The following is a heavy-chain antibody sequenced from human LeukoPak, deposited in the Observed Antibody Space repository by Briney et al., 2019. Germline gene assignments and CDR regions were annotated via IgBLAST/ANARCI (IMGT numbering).Heavy chain of an antibody. J-gene: IGHJ4*02. Sequence: PGGSLRLSCAASGFTFSSYEMNWVRQAPGKGLEWVSYISSSGSIIYYADPVKGRFTISRDNAENSLYLQMNSLRAEDTAVYYCARSVDSSSWYYFDYWGQGILVTVSS. CDR3: ARSVDSSSWYYFDY. V-gene: IGHV3-48*03. D-gene: IGHD6-13*01. CDR1: GFTFSSYE. CDR2: ISSSGSII.